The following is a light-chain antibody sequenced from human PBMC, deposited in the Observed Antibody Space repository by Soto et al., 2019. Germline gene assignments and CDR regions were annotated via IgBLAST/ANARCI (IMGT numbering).Light chain of an antibody. CDR2: EVS. V-gene: IGLV2-14*01. Sequence: QSVRTQPASVSGSPGQSITISCTGTSSDVGGYDSVSWYQQHPGKAPKLMIYEVSNRPSGVSSRFSGSKSGNTASLTISWLQAEDEADYYCSSYTSSSTVGVFGGGTKLTVL. CDR3: SSYTSSSTVGV. CDR1: SSDVGGYDS. J-gene: IGLJ2*01.